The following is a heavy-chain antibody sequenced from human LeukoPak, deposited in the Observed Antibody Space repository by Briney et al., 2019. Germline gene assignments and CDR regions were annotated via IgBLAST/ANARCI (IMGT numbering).Heavy chain of an antibody. V-gene: IGHV3-48*03. CDR3: AELGITMIGGV. J-gene: IGHJ6*04. CDR2: ISSNGSTI. Sequence: GGSLRLSCAASGFTFSSYEMNWVRQAPGKGLEWVSYISSNGSTIYYADSVKGRFTISRDNAKNSLYLQMNSLRAEDTDVYYCAELGITMIGGVWGKETTVTISS. CDR1: GFTFSSYE. D-gene: IGHD3-10*02.